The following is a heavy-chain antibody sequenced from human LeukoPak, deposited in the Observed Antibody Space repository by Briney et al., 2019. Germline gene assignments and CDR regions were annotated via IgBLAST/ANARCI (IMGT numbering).Heavy chain of an antibody. CDR3: ARAFVVVPAVIVFDI. D-gene: IGHD2-2*02. J-gene: IGHJ3*02. CDR1: GGSISSYY. CDR2: IYTSVST. V-gene: IGHV4-4*07. Sequence: SETLSLTCTVSGGSISSYYWNWIRQPAGKGLEWIGRIYTSVSTNYNPSLKSRVTMSVDTSKNQFSLKLSSVTAADTAVYYCARAFVVVPAVIVFDIWGQGTMVTVSS.